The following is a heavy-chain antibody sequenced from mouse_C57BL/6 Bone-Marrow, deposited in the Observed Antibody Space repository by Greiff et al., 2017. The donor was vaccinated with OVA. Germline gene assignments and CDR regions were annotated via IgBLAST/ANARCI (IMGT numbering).Heavy chain of an antibody. J-gene: IGHJ3*01. CDR3: ARDYY. Sequence: VQLQQPGAELVMPGASVKLSCKASGYTFTSYWMHWVKQRPGQGLEWIGEIDPFDSYTNYNQKFKGKSTLTVDKSSSTAYMQLSSLTSEDSAVYYCARDYYWGQGTLVTVSA. CDR1: GYTFTSYW. CDR2: IDPFDSYT. V-gene: IGHV1-69*01. D-gene: IGHD2-4*01.